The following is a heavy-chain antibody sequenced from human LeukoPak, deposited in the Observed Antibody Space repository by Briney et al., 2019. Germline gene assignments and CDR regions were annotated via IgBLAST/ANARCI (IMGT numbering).Heavy chain of an antibody. CDR2: IYYSGST. Sequence: SGSLSLTCTVSGASISSSSYYWGWLRQPPGKGLEWTGSIYYSGSTYYNPSLKCRFTISVDTSKNMFSLKLRSVTAADTAVYYCARRPQIIMITFGGVIAPTPFDYWGQGTLVTVSS. D-gene: IGHD3-16*02. J-gene: IGHJ4*02. CDR3: ARRPQIIMITFGGVIAPTPFDY. CDR1: GASISSSSYY. V-gene: IGHV4-39*07.